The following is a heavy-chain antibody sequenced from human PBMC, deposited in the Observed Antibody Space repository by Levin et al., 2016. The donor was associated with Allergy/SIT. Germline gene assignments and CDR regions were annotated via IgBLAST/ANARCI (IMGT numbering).Heavy chain of an antibody. Sequence: SETLSLTCTVSSGSISYYYWSWIRQAPGKGLEWIGYIYYSGNTNYNPSLKSRVTISVDTSKKQFSLNLSSVTAADTAVYYCARGPYGIGAAAHFDYWGQGTLVTVSS. CDR2: IYYSGNT. D-gene: IGHD6-13*01. CDR1: SGSISYYY. J-gene: IGHJ4*02. CDR3: ARGPYGIGAAAHFDY. V-gene: IGHV4-59*01.